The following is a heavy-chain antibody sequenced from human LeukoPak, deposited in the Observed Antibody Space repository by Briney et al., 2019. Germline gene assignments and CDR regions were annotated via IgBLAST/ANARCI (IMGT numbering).Heavy chain of an antibody. CDR2: IYYSGST. D-gene: IGHD4-17*01. V-gene: IGHV4-59*01. CDR1: GGSISSYY. Sequence: SETLSLTCTVSGGSISSYYWSWIRQPPGKGLEWIGYIYYSGSTNYNPSLKSRVTISVDTSKNHFSLNLSSVTAADTAVYYCASTAVAKFYGSFDYWGQGTLGTVSS. CDR3: ASTAVAKFYGSFDY. J-gene: IGHJ4*02.